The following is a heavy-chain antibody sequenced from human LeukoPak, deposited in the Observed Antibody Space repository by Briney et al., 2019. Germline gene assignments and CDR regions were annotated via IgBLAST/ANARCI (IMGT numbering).Heavy chain of an antibody. CDR3: ARDVFWFDP. CDR2: INPKSGGT. Sequence: ASVKVSCKASGYTFIGYYMHWVRQAPGQGLEWMGWINPKSGGTNYAQKFQGRVTMTRDTSISTAYMELSRLRSDDTAVYYCARDVFWFDPWGQGTLVTVSS. CDR1: GYTFIGYY. V-gene: IGHV1-2*02. J-gene: IGHJ5*02.